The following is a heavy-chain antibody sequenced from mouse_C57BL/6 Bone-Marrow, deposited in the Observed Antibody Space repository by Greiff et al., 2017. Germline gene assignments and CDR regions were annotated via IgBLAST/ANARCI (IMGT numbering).Heavy chain of an antibody. Sequence: EVKLVESGGDLVKPGGSLKLSCAASGFTFSSYGMSWVRQTPDKRLEWVATISSGGSYTYYPDSVKGRFTISRDNAKNTLYLQMCSLKSEDTAMYYCARHEDYDYGFAYWGQGTLVTVSA. D-gene: IGHD2-4*01. V-gene: IGHV5-6*01. J-gene: IGHJ3*01. CDR1: GFTFSSYG. CDR2: ISSGGSYT. CDR3: ARHEDYDYGFAY.